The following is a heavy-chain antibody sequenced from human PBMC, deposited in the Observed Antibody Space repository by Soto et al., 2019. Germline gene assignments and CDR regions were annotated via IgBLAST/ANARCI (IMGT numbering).Heavy chain of an antibody. Sequence: EVQLLESGGALVQPGGSLRISCATSGFTFSSYAMNWVRQAQGKGLELVSAMSGSGLSTSYAASVKGRFTISRDNSKNPLYLHMNSLRAEDTAVYYCARNDSGGLLDYWGQGTLVTVSS. D-gene: IGHD3-22*01. CDR1: GFTFSSYA. CDR2: MSGSGLST. J-gene: IGHJ4*02. V-gene: IGHV3-23*01. CDR3: ARNDSGGLLDY.